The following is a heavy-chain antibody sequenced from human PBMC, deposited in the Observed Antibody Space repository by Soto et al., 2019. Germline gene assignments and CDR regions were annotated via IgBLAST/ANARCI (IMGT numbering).Heavy chain of an antibody. CDR2: IHDSGSA. CDR1: GGTVRSSRDD. V-gene: IGHV4-61*03. Sequence: SSALCGGTVRSSRDDGAWNRQPPGKGLEWIGCIHDSGSANYNPSLKSRVTMSIDTSKTHLSLKLSSVTAADTAVYYCARHVHGDYFGYWGEGTLVTGPS. CDR3: ARHVHGDYFGY. J-gene: IGHJ4*02. D-gene: IGHD4-17*01.